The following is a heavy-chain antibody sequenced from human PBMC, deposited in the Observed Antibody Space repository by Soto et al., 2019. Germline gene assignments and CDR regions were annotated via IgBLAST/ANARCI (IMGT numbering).Heavy chain of an antibody. Sequence: SVKVSCKASGGTFSSYAISWVRQAPGQGLEWMGGIIPIFGTANYAQKFQSRVTITADESTSTAYMELSSLRSEDTAVYYCARGGAYYDFWSGYPYGMDVWGQGTTVTV. D-gene: IGHD3-3*01. CDR3: ARGGAYYDFWSGYPYGMDV. CDR2: IIPIFGTA. V-gene: IGHV1-69*13. J-gene: IGHJ6*02. CDR1: GGTFSSYA.